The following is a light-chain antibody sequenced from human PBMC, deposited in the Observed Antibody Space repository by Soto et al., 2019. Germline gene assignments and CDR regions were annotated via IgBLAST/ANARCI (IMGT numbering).Light chain of an antibody. CDR1: SSDVGGYNY. V-gene: IGLV2-14*01. J-gene: IGLJ1*01. CDR2: DVT. CDR3: TSFAGSGTYV. Sequence: QSALTQPASVSGSPGQSIAISCTGTSSDVGGYNYVSWYQQHPGKAPKLIIFDVTNRPSGVSDRFSGSKSGSTASLTISGLQADDEADYYCTSFAGSGTYVFGTGTKVT.